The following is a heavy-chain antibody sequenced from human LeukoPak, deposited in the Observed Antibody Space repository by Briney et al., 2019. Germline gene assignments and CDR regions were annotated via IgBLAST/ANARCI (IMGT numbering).Heavy chain of an antibody. Sequence: ASVKVSCKASGYTFTSYYLHWVRQAPGQGLEWMGIINPSDGSASYAQKFQGRATMDRDTSTSTVYMELSSLRSEDTAVYYCARLLNYYDSSGYYQYYFDYWGQGTLVTVSS. CDR3: ARLLNYYDSSGYYQYYFDY. V-gene: IGHV1-46*01. CDR1: GYTFTSYY. J-gene: IGHJ4*02. D-gene: IGHD3-22*01. CDR2: INPSDGSA.